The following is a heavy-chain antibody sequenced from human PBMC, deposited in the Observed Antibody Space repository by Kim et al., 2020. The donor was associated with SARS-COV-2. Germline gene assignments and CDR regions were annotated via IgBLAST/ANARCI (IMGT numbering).Heavy chain of an antibody. V-gene: IGHV6-1*01. CDR3: ARGGSGYEGWFDP. J-gene: IGHJ5*02. D-gene: IGHD5-12*01. Sequence: YAVSVKSRITINPDTSKNQFSLQLNSVTPEDTAVYYCARGGSGYEGWFDPWGQGTLVTVSS.